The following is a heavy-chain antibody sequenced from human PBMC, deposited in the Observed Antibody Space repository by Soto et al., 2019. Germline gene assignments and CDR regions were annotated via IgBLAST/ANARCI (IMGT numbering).Heavy chain of an antibody. CDR2: INHSGST. Sequence: SETLSLTCAVYGGSFSGYYWSWIRQPPGKGLEWIGEINHSGSTNYNPSLKSRVTISVDTSKNQFSLKLSSVTAADTAVYYCARGGYGTGDAFDIWSQGTMVTVSS. J-gene: IGHJ3*02. CDR1: GGSFSGYY. CDR3: ARGGYGTGDAFDI. V-gene: IGHV4-34*01. D-gene: IGHD2-8*02.